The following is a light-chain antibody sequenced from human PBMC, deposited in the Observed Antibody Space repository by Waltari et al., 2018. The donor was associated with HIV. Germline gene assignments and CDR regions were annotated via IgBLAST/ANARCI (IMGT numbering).Light chain of an antibody. Sequence: IHMSQSPTSMSAFVGDNVTFICRASQVIQRDLAWYQQKPGKSPKLGIHDGSTLQSGVWARFSASGSAAAIALSIKNVQREEFETYYGQHSKTLTYTLGQGAKLAIK. CDR1: QVIQRD. CDR3: QHSKTLTYT. V-gene: IGKV1-12*01. CDR2: DGS. J-gene: IGKJ2*01.